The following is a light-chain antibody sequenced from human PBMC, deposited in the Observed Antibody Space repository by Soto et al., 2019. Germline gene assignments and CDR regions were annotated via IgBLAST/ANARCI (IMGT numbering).Light chain of an antibody. V-gene: IGLV2-23*01. CDR3: CSYAGSSTLV. CDR2: EGS. Sequence: QSALTQPASVSGSPGQSITISCSGTSSDVGTYNLVSWYQQEPGKAPKLMIFEGSKRPSGVSNRFSGSKSGNTASLTISGLQAEDEADYYCCSYAGSSTLVFGTGNKVTVL. J-gene: IGLJ1*01. CDR1: SSDVGTYNL.